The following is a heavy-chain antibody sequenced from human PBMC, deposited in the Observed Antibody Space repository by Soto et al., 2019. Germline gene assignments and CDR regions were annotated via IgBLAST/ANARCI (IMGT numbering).Heavy chain of an antibody. CDR2: IYYSGST. D-gene: IGHD2-15*01. Sequence: QLQLQESGPGLVKPSETLSLTCTVSGGSISSSSYYWGWIRQPPGKGLEWIGSIYYSGSTYYNPSLKMRVTISVDTSKNQFSLKRSSVTAADTAVYYCARHTPAISISDHWGQGTLVTVSS. CDR1: GGSISSSSYY. CDR3: ARHTPAISISDH. V-gene: IGHV4-39*01. J-gene: IGHJ4*02.